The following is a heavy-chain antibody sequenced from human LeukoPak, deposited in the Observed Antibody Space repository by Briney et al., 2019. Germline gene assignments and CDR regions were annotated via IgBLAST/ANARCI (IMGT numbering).Heavy chain of an antibody. D-gene: IGHD5-12*01. CDR2: ISSSSSYI. Sequence: GGSLRLSCAASGFTFSNYAMTWVRQAPGKGLEWVSTISSSSSYIYYADSVKGRFTISRDNAKNSLYLQMNSLRAEDTAVYYCARGVYSGYDYVSDYFDYWGQGTLVTVSS. J-gene: IGHJ4*02. V-gene: IGHV3-21*01. CDR3: ARGVYSGYDYVSDYFDY. CDR1: GFTFSNYA.